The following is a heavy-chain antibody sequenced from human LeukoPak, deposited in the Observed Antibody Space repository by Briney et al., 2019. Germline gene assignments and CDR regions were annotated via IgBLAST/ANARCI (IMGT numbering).Heavy chain of an antibody. V-gene: IGHV1-69*01. CDR3: ASTLPDIVVVPAAHAFDI. J-gene: IGHJ3*02. D-gene: IGHD2-2*01. Sequence: SLKVSCKASGVTFSGYAISWVRQAPGQGLEWMGGIIPTFGTANYAQTFQGRVTITSDESTRTAYMQLSSLLSQAPAVYYGASTLPDIVVVPAAHAFDIWGQGTMVTVSS. CDR2: IIPTFGTA. CDR1: GVTFSGYA.